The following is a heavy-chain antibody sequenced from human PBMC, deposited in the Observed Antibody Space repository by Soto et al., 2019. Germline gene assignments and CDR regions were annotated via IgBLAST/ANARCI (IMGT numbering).Heavy chain of an antibody. CDR2: ISSSGSTI. CDR1: GFIISDYY. Sequence: QVQLVESGGGLVKPGGSLRLSCAASGFIISDYYMSWIRQAPGKGLEWVSYISSSGSTIYYADSVKGRFTISRDNAKNSLYLQMNSLRAEDTAVYYCASLLMITFGGVIEPNWFDPWGQGTLVTVSS. J-gene: IGHJ5*02. D-gene: IGHD3-16*02. V-gene: IGHV3-11*01. CDR3: ASLLMITFGGVIEPNWFDP.